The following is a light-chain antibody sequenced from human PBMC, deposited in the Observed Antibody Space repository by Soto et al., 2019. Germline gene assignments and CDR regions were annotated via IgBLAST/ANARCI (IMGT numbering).Light chain of an antibody. V-gene: IGKV3-20*01. Sequence: DIVLTQSPGTLSLSPGEGATLSCRASQSVSSNYLAWYQQKPGQAPRLLIYGASSRATDIPDRYSGSGSGTDFALTSSRLEPEDFAVYYCQQYGDTPRTFGQGTTVEIK. J-gene: IGKJ1*01. CDR3: QQYGDTPRT. CDR1: QSVSSNY. CDR2: GAS.